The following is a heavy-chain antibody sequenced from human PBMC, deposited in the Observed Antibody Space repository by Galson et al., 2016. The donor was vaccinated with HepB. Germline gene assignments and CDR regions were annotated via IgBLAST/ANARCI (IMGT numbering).Heavy chain of an antibody. V-gene: IGHV3-49*04. CDR1: GFTFGDHA. Sequence: SLRLSCAASGFTFGDHAMTWVRQAPGKGMEWVGFIRSKAYGGTPEYAASVEDGFTISRDDSKSIAYLQMNSLKAEDTAVYYCTRDNSYYFDYWGQGTPVTVSS. J-gene: IGHJ4*02. CDR2: IRSKAYGGTP. CDR3: TRDNSYYFDY.